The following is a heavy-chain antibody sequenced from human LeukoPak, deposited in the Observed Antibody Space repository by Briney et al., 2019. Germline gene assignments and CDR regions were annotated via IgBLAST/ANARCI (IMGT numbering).Heavy chain of an antibody. D-gene: IGHD2-2*01. Sequence: PGGSLRLSCAASGFTFSDYSMSWIRQAPGKGLEWVSHISGSSNMIYYGESGRGRFTVSRDNAKNSVYLQMNSLRAEDTGVYYCANLPTTSTSCCPYYWGQGTLVTVSS. J-gene: IGHJ4*02. CDR3: ANLPTTSTSCCPYY. CDR1: GFTFSDYS. CDR2: ISGSSNMI. V-gene: IGHV3-11*04.